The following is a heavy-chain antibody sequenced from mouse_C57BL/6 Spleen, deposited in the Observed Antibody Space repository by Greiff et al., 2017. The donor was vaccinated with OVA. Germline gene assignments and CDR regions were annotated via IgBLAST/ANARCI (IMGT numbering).Heavy chain of an antibody. J-gene: IGHJ2*01. CDR1: GYTFTSYW. Sequence: QVQLQQPGAELVRPGTSVKLSCKASGYTFTSYWMHWVKQRPGQGLEWIGVIDPSASYTNYNQKFKGKATLTVDKSSSTAYMQLSSLTAEDSAVYYGAREGDYDDYWGQGTTLTVSS. V-gene: IGHV1-59*01. CDR3: AREGDYDDY. D-gene: IGHD2-4*01. CDR2: IDPSASYT.